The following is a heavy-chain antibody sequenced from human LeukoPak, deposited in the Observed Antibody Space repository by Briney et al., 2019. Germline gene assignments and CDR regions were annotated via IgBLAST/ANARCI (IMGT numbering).Heavy chain of an antibody. CDR1: GFTFDDYA. CDR2: ISWNSGNI. D-gene: IGHD5-18*01. V-gene: IGHV3-9*01. Sequence: GRSLRLSCAASGFTFDDYAMHWVRQAPGKGLEWVSGISWNSGNIGYADSVKGRFTISRDNAKNSLYLQMYSLRAEDTALYYCAKGGDTVKGYSYGRPFDYWGQGTLVTVSS. CDR3: AKGGDTVKGYSYGRPFDY. J-gene: IGHJ4*02.